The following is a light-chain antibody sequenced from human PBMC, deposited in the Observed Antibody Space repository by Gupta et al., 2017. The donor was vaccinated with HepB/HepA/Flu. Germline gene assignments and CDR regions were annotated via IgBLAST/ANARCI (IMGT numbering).Light chain of an antibody. CDR1: RSNIGINS. CDR2: ENY. Sequence: QSVLKQPPSVSATPGQQVTIPCPGSRSNIGINSVSWYQQFPGTAPKLLIYENYNRPSGIPDRFSGSKSGSSATLGITGLQTGDEADYYCGTWDSSLSDVVFGGGTKLTVL. J-gene: IGLJ3*02. CDR3: GTWDSSLSDVV. V-gene: IGLV1-51*02.